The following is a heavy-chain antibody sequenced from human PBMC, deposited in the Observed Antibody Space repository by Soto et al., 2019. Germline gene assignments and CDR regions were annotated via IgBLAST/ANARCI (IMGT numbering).Heavy chain of an antibody. CDR1: GNTFTNFG. Sequence: QGQLVQSGAEVKKPGASVKVSCTASGNTFTNFGVTWVRQAPGQGLEWMGWISAYTDDPNYAQKYQGRVTMTIDTSTSTAYLDLRSLTSDDSAVYYCARVIPGAEAWFDPWGQGTLVTVSS. D-gene: IGHD2-2*01. CDR2: ISAYTDDP. CDR3: ARVIPGAEAWFDP. J-gene: IGHJ5*02. V-gene: IGHV1-18*01.